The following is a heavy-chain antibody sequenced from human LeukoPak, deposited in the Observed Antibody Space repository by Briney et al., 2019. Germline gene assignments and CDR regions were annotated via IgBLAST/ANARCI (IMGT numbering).Heavy chain of an antibody. CDR2: INWNGGST. CDR1: GFTFSSYS. CDR3: ARVGGVEEWLAYFDY. Sequence: GESLRLSCAASGFTFSSYSMNWVRQAPGKGLEWVSGINWNGGSTGYTDSVKGRFTISRDNAKNSLYLQMNSLRAEDTALYYCARVGGVEEWLAYFDYWGQGTLVTVSS. V-gene: IGHV3-20*04. J-gene: IGHJ4*02. D-gene: IGHD6-19*01.